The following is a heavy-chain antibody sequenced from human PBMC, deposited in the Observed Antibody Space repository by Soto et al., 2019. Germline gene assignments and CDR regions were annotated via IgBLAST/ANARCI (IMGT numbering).Heavy chain of an antibody. D-gene: IGHD1-26*01. V-gene: IGHV3-23*01. CDR1: GFTFSSYA. J-gene: IGHJ4*02. CDR2: ISGSGGST. Sequence: GESLKISCAASGFTFSSYAMSWVRQAPGKGLEWVSAISGSGGSTYYADSVKGRFTISRDNSKNTLYLQMNSLRAEDTAVYYCAKDLPGSGSYYQGYDYWGQGTLVTVSS. CDR3: AKDLPGSGSYYQGYDY.